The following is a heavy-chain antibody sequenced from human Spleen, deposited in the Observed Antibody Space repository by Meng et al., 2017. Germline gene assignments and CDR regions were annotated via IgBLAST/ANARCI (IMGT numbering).Heavy chain of an antibody. J-gene: IGHJ4*02. CDR3: ARVGSSSWFVAD. Sequence: VPLQESGPGLVQPSGTLSLTCAGSGGHISSSIWWSWVRQSPGKGLEWIGEIYDGGSTNYNPSLKSRVTISVDKSKNQFSLKLSSVTAADTAVYYCARVGSSSWFVADWGQGTLVTVSS. CDR2: IYDGGST. D-gene: IGHD6-13*01. V-gene: IGHV4-4*02. CDR1: GGHISSSIW.